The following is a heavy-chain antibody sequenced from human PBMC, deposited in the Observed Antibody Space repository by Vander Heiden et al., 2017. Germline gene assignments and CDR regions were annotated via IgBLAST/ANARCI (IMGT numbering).Heavy chain of an antibody. J-gene: IGHJ4*02. CDR2: IAQDGSVS. CDR3: ARDKGGGNSPFDY. D-gene: IGHD2-21*02. V-gene: IGHV3-7*01. Sequence: EVQLGGAGGSLVPPWGALRGSCATSGFHFSNYWMSWVRQAPGKGLEWVANIAQDGSVSYYVDSVKGRFTISRDNAKNSLSLQMNSLRAEDTAVYYCARDKGGGNSPFDYWGQGTLVTVSS. CDR1: GFHFSNYW.